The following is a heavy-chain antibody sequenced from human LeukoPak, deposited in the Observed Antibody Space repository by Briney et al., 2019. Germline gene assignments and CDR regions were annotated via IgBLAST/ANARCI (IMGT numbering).Heavy chain of an antibody. CDR1: GFSFSSYS. CDR3: VRDRPYDY. J-gene: IGHJ4*02. CDR2: ISSSSSGTI. V-gene: IGHV3-48*01. Sequence: PGGSLRLSCAASGFSFSSYSMNWVRQAPGKGLEWVSYISSSSSGTIYYADSVKGRFTISRDNAKNSLYLQMNSLRAEGTAVYYCVRDRPYDYWGQGTLVTVSS.